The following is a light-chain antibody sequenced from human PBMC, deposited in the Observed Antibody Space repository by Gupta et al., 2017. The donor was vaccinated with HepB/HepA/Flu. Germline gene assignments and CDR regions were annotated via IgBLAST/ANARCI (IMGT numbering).Light chain of an antibody. Sequence: DIQMTQSPSSLSASVGDRVTITCQASQDISNWLNWYQQKPGKAPKLLIYDASTWETGVPSRFSGSGSGTDFTCTISSLQPEYIATYYCQQYDNLPTFGGGTKVEIK. CDR3: QQYDNLPT. V-gene: IGKV1-33*01. CDR2: DAS. CDR1: QDISNW. J-gene: IGKJ4*01.